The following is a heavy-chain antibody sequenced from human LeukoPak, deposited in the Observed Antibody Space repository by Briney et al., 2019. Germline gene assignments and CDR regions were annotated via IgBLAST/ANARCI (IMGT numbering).Heavy chain of an antibody. D-gene: IGHD1-26*01. CDR1: GFTFSSYA. Sequence: GGSLRLSCAASGFTFSSYAMSWVRQAPGKGLEWVSAISGSGGSTYYADSVKGRFTISRDNSKNTLYLQMNSLRAEDMAVYYCARGKSGSFRGYFDYWGQGTLVTVSS. CDR2: ISGSGGST. V-gene: IGHV3-23*01. J-gene: IGHJ4*02. CDR3: ARGKSGSFRGYFDY.